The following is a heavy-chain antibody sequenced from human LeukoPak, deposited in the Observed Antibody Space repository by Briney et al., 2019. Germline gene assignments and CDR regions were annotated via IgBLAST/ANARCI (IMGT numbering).Heavy chain of an antibody. CDR1: GFTFSNAW. V-gene: IGHV3-15*01. J-gene: IGHJ6*03. CDR3: TTEEVVPAYYYYYYMDV. CDR2: IKSKTDGGTT. D-gene: IGHD2-2*01. Sequence: PGGSLRLSCAASGFTFSNAWMSWVRQAPGKGLEWVGRIKSKTDGGTTDYAAPVKGRFTISRDDSKNTLYLQMNSLKTEDTAVYYCTTEEVVPAYYYYYYMDVWGKGTTVTVSS.